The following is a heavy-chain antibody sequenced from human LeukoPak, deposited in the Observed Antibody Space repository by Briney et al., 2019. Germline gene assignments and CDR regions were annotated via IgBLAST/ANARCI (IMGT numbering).Heavy chain of an antibody. J-gene: IGHJ6*02. CDR2: IYYSGGT. Sequence: SETLSLTCTVSGGSISSYYWSWIRQPPGKGLEWIGYIYYSGGTNYNPSLKSRVTISVDTSKNQFSLKLSSVTAADTAVYYCARQRYSSGWRGNYYYGMDVWGQGTTVTVSS. CDR3: ARQRYSSGWRGNYYYGMDV. CDR1: GGSISSYY. D-gene: IGHD6-19*01. V-gene: IGHV4-59*08.